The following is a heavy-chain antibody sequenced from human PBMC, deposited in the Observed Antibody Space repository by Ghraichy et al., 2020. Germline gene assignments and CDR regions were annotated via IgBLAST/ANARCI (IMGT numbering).Heavy chain of an antibody. CDR3: VKSQYYDFWSGPMGSFDH. Sequence: SLNISCVASGFTFGDYAMYWVRQVPGKGLEWVSGISWNGDNLDYADSVKGRFTIARDNAKDSLYLQMTSLRPDDTALYYCVKSQYYDFWSGPMGSFDHWGQGTRVTVYS. CDR2: ISWNGDNL. D-gene: IGHD3-3*01. CDR1: GFTFGDYA. J-gene: IGHJ4*02. V-gene: IGHV3-9*01.